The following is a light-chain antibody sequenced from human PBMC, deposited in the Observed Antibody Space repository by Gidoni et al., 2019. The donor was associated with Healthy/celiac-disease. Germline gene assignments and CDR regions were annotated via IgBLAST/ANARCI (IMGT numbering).Light chain of an antibody. Sequence: DIQMTQSPSSLSASVGDRVTITCRASTSIISYLNWDQQKPGKAPNLLIYASSSLQGGVPSRFSGSGYWTDFTLTISSLQPEDFSTYHCQQSYSTPWMFGQXTKVEIK. V-gene: IGKV1-39*01. CDR1: TSIISY. J-gene: IGKJ1*01. CDR2: ASS. CDR3: QQSYSTPWM.